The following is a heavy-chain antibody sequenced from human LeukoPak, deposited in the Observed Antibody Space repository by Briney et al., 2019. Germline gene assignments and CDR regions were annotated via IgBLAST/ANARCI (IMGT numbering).Heavy chain of an antibody. D-gene: IGHD1-20*01. CDR2: ISYDGSNE. CDR1: GFTFSSYA. CDR3: ARAGGHYNWNFGDAIDI. Sequence: GGSLRLSCAASGFTFSSYAMHWIRQAPGKGLEWVAVISYDGSNEYYAGSVKGRFTISRDSSKNTLYLQMNSLRAEDTAVYYCARAGGHYNWNFGDAIDIWGQGTMVTVSS. V-gene: IGHV3-30*04. J-gene: IGHJ3*02.